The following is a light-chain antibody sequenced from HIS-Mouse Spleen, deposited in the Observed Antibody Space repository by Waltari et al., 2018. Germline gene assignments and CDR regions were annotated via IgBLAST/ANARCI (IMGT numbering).Light chain of an antibody. V-gene: IGLV2-14*03. J-gene: IGLJ2*01. Sequence: QSALTQPASVSGSPGQPITIPCTVTSSAVGGYNYVSWYQPHPGKAPQLIIYDVSNRPSGVSTRFSGSKSGNTASLTISGLQAEDEAEYYCSSYTSSSTLVFGGGTKLTVL. CDR3: SSYTSSSTLV. CDR1: SSAVGGYNY. CDR2: DVS.